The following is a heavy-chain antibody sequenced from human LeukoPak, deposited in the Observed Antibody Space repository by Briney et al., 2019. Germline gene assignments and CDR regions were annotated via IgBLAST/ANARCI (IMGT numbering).Heavy chain of an antibody. CDR1: GFTFSTYE. J-gene: IGHJ4*02. CDR2: IRYDGSDK. D-gene: IGHD2-15*01. Sequence: GGTLRLVCAASGFTFSTYEMNWTRKAPVKGLEWVAFIRYDGSDKFYGESVKGRFTTSRDNSKNTLYLQMSRLRVEDTAVYYCAKDLDCSGGTCHKAFDCWGQGTLVTVSS. V-gene: IGHV3-30*02. CDR3: AKDLDCSGGTCHKAFDC.